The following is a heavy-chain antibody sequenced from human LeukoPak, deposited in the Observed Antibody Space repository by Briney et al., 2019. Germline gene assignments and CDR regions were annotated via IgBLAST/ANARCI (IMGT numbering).Heavy chain of an antibody. J-gene: IGHJ5*02. D-gene: IGHD5-12*01. Sequence: GASVKVSCKTFLYPFTGYGLRWVRQAPAQGLEWMAWISGYNGDTRYAQKFQGRATLTIDTTTPTAYMELRSLTSDATAIYYCARRPGYDRRLSSLYLWGQGTLVTVSS. CDR1: LYPFTGYG. CDR3: ARRPGYDRRLSSLYL. CDR2: ISGYNGDT. V-gene: IGHV1-18*01.